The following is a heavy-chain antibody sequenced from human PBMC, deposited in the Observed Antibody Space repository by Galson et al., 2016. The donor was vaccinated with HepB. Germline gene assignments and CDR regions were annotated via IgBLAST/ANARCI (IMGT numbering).Heavy chain of an antibody. CDR2: VYYSGDS. CDR3: ARDKIAVSGGFYYYYGMDV. J-gene: IGHJ6*02. Sequence: SETLSLTCSLSRASISSNVYYWAWIRQPAGKGLEWIGSVYYSGDSYYNPSLKPRVTISVDTSKNQFSLKLASVTATDTAVYYCARDKIAVSGGFYYYYGMDVWGQGTTVTVSS. CDR1: RASISSNVYY. D-gene: IGHD6-19*01. V-gene: IGHV4-39*07.